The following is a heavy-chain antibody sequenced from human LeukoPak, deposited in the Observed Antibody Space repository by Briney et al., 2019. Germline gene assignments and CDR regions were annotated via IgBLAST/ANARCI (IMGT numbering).Heavy chain of an antibody. CDR2: IYSGGST. D-gene: IGHD2-2*01. Sequence: GGSLRLSCAASGFTVSSNYMSWVRQAPGKGLEWVSVIYSGGSTYYADFVKGRFTISRDNAKNTLYLQMNSLRVEDTAVYYCARASSTSCYYWGQGTLVTVSS. CDR1: GFTVSSNY. V-gene: IGHV3-66*01. J-gene: IGHJ4*02. CDR3: ARASSTSCYY.